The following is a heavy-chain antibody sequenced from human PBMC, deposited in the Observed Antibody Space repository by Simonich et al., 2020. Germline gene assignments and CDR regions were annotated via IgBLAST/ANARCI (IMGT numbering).Heavy chain of an antibody. CDR3: AKDLGERITMIVVVIDAFDI. J-gene: IGHJ3*02. CDR1: GFTFSSYA. Sequence: GGGLVQPGGSLRLSCAASGFTFSSYAMSWVRQSPGKGLEWVSAISGSGGSTYCADSVKGRFTISRDNSKNTRYLQMNSLRAEDTAVYYCAKDLGERITMIVVVIDAFDIWGQGTMVTVSS. D-gene: IGHD3-22*01. V-gene: IGHV3-23*01. CDR2: ISGSGGST.